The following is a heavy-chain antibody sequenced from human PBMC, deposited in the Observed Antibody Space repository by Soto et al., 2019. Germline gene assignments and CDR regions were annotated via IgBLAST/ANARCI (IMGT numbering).Heavy chain of an antibody. Sequence: PGGSLRLSCAASGFTFSNAWMNWVRQAPGKGLEWVGRIKSKTDGGTTDYAAPVKGRFTISRDDSKNTLYLQMNSLKTEDTAVYYCSWSYYYYGMDVWGQGTTVTVSS. CDR2: IKSKTDGGTT. J-gene: IGHJ6*02. CDR3: SWSYYYYGMDV. D-gene: IGHD2-21*01. CDR1: GFTFSNAW. V-gene: IGHV3-15*07.